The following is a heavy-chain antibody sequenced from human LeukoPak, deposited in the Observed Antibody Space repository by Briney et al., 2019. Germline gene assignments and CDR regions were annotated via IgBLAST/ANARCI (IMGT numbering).Heavy chain of an antibody. CDR3: ARGRRWFPERKKNYDCGSGYYMDV. D-gene: IGHD5-12*01. CDR2: MNRNSGNT. CDR1: GYTFTSYD. V-gene: IGHV1-8*03. J-gene: IGHJ6*03. Sequence: ASVKVSCKASGYTFTSYDINWVRQATGQGLEWMGWMNRNSGNTGYAQKFQGRVTITRNTSISTAYMELSSLRSEDTAVYYWARGRRWFPERKKNYDCGSGYYMDVWGKGTTVTVSS.